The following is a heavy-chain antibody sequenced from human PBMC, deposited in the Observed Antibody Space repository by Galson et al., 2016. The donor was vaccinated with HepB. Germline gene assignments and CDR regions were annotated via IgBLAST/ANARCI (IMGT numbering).Heavy chain of an antibody. CDR1: GFIFSSYS. J-gene: IGHJ4*02. CDR2: ISYDGSNK. CDR3: ARGPFALGDRKVYDFDY. D-gene: IGHD3-16*01. V-gene: IGHV3-30-3*01. Sequence: SLRLSCAASGFIFSSYSMHWVRQAPGKGLEWVAVISYDGSNKYYADSVKGRFTISRDISKNTLYLQMNSLRAEDTAVYYCARGPFALGDRKVYDFDYWGQGTLVTVSS.